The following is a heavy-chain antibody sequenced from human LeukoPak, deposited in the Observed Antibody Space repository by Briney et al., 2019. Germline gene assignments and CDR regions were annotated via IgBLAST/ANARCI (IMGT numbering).Heavy chain of an antibody. J-gene: IGHJ5*02. CDR3: ASQNDCHH. CDR2: ISSSSSYI. V-gene: IGHV3-21*01. CDR1: GFTFSSYS. D-gene: IGHD3-3*01. Sequence: KAGGSLRLSCAASGFTFSSYSMNWVRQAPGKGLEWVSSISSSSSYIYYADSVKGRFTISRDNAKNSLYLQMNSLRAEDTAEYYCASQNDCHHWGQGTLVTVSS.